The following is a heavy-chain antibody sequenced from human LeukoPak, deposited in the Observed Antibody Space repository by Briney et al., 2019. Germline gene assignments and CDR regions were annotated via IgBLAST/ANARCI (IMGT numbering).Heavy chain of an antibody. CDR1: GFTFDDYA. CDR3: VETYFDY. J-gene: IGHJ4*02. CDR2: ISASGRST. Sequence: QPGRSLRLSCAASGFTFDDYAMHWVRQAPGKGLEWVSTISASGRSTYYADSVKGRFSISRDNSKNTLYLQMNSLRAEDTAVYYCVETYFDYWGQGTPVTVSS. V-gene: IGHV3-23*01.